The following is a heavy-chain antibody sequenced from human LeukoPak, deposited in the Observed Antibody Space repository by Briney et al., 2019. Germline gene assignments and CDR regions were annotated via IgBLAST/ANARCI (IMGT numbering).Heavy chain of an antibody. V-gene: IGHV3-21*01. Sequence: GGSLRLSCAASGFTFSSYSMNWVRQAPGKGLEWVSSISSSSSYVYYADSVKGRFTISRDNAKNSLYLQMNSLRAEDTAVYYCARAATTVNAFDIWGQGTMVTVSS. J-gene: IGHJ3*02. CDR1: GFTFSSYS. CDR3: ARAATTVNAFDI. CDR2: ISSSSSYV. D-gene: IGHD4-17*01.